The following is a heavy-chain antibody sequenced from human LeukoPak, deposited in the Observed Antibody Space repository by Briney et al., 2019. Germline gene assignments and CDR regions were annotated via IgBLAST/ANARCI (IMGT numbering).Heavy chain of an antibody. CDR3: ARGRAGNYYNHNDY. D-gene: IGHD3-10*01. Sequence: GGSLRLSCAASGFTISGYWMHWARQAPGKGLVWVSRISGDGSITAYADSVKGRFTISRDNAKNTLYLQMNSLRAEDTAVYYCARGRAGNYYNHNDYWGQGTLVTVSS. CDR1: GFTISGYW. V-gene: IGHV3-74*01. J-gene: IGHJ4*01. CDR2: ISGDGSIT.